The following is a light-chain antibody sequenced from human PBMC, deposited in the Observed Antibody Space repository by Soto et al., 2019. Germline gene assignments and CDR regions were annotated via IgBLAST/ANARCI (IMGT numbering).Light chain of an antibody. CDR2: DAS. V-gene: IGKV1-5*01. Sequence: DIQMTQSPATLSASVGDRVTITCRASQSIVDWLAWYQQKPGNAPKLLIYDASTLESGVPSRFSGSGSGTEFTLTISGLQPDDFATYYCQQYNSYSWTFGQGTKVEIK. J-gene: IGKJ1*01. CDR1: QSIVDW. CDR3: QQYNSYSWT.